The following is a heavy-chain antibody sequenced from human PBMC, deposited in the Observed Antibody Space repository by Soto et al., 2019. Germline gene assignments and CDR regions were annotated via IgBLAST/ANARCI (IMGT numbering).Heavy chain of an antibody. CDR2: RYYSEST. J-gene: IGHJ4*02. CDR1: GGSITTGGYC. D-gene: IGHD2-15*01. Sequence: PSETLSLTCTVSGGSITTGGYCWSGSRQLAGKGLEWIGHRYYSESTYYNLSLKSRVSISLDTSKNQFSLKLSFVTAADTAMYYCARTKCSGGSCYSWSLDYWGQGTLVTVSS. V-gene: IGHV4-31*03. CDR3: ARTKCSGGSCYSWSLDY.